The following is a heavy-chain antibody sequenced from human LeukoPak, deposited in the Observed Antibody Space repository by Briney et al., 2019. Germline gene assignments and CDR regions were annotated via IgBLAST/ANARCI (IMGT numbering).Heavy chain of an antibody. Sequence: GGSLRLSCAASGFTFNSYAMSWVRQAPGKGLEWVSVISGGAGSTHHADSVKGRFTISRDNSKNTLYLQMNSLRAEDTAIYYCASDQRYAFDYWGQGILVTVSS. D-gene: IGHD3-9*01. CDR2: ISGGAGST. J-gene: IGHJ4*02. CDR3: ASDQRYAFDY. CDR1: GFTFNSYA. V-gene: IGHV3-23*01.